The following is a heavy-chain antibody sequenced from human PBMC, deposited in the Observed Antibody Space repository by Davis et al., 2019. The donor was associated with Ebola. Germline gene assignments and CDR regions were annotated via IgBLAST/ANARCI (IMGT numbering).Heavy chain of an antibody. V-gene: IGHV3-43*01. D-gene: IGHD4-17*01. Sequence: GESLKISCAASGFTFDDYTMHWVRQAPGKGLEWVSLISWDGGSTYYADSVKGRFTISRDNSKNTLYLQMNSLRAEDTAVYYCARDLATVTPYYFDYWGQGTLVTVSS. CDR3: ARDLATVTPYYFDY. CDR1: GFTFDDYT. J-gene: IGHJ4*02. CDR2: ISWDGGST.